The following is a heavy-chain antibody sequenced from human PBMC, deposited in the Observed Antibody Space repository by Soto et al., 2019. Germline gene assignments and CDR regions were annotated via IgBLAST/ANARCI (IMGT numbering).Heavy chain of an antibody. Sequence: PSETLSLTCTVSGGSISSSGYYWGWIRPPPGKGLEWIGNIYYSGSTNYNPSLKSRVTISVDTSKNQFSLKVSSVTAADTAVYYCARRSYYGSGSIFDYWGQGTLVTVSS. V-gene: IGHV4-39*01. CDR1: GGSISSSGYY. CDR3: ARRSYYGSGSIFDY. J-gene: IGHJ4*02. D-gene: IGHD3-10*01. CDR2: IYYSGST.